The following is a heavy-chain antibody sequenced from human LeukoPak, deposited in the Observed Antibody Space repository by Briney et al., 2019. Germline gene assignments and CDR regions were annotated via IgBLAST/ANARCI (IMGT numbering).Heavy chain of an antibody. CDR1: GYTFTNNC. D-gene: IGHD3-16*02. CDR2: IYLGDSHT. V-gene: IGHV5-51*01. Sequence: GESLKIPCKGSGYTFTNNCIGWVRQMPGKGLEWMGIIYLGDSHTRYSPSFQGQVTISADKSISTAYLQWSSLKASDTAIYYCARHGSGDLSTPFEYWGQGTLVTVSA. CDR3: ARHGSGDLSTPFEY. J-gene: IGHJ4*02.